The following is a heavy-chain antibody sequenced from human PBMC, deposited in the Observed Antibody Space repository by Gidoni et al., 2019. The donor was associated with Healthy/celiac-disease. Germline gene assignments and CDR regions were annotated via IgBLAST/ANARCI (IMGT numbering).Heavy chain of an antibody. J-gene: IGHJ4*02. D-gene: IGHD2-15*01. Sequence: EVQLVESGGGLVKPGGSLRLSCAASGFTFSSYSMNWVRQAPGKGLEWVSSISSSSSYIYYADSVKGRFTISRDNAKNSLYLQMNSLRAEDTAVYYCARDRRGGNTARDFDYWGQGTLVTVSS. CDR3: ARDRRGGNTARDFDY. CDR1: GFTFSSYS. CDR2: ISSSSSYI. V-gene: IGHV3-21*01.